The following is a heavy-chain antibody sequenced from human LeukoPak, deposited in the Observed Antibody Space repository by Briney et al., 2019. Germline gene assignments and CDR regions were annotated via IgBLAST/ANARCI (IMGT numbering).Heavy chain of an antibody. CDR1: GFTFSSYA. CDR3: AKDSPTYCSSTSCYANWFDP. J-gene: IGHJ5*02. Sequence: GGSLRLSCAASGFTFSSYAMSWVRQAPGKGLEWGSAISGSGGSTYYADSVKGRFTISRDNSKNTLYLQMNSLRAEDTAVYYCAKDSPTYCSSTSCYANWFDPWGQGTLVTVSS. CDR2: ISGSGGST. D-gene: IGHD2-2*01. V-gene: IGHV3-23*01.